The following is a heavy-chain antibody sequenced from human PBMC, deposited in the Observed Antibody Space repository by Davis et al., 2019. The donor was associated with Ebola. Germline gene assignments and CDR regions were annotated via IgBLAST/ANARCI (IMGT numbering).Heavy chain of an antibody. CDR3: AREDRVVSRGMDV. CDR2: INHSGST. CDR1: GGSFSGYY. J-gene: IGHJ6*02. Sequence: MPSETLSLTCAAYGGSFSGYYWSRNRYPPGKGLEWIGEINHSGSTNYNPSLKSRVTISVDTSKNQFSLKLSSVTAADTAVYYCAREDRVVSRGMDVWGQGTTVTVSS. V-gene: IGHV4-34*01. D-gene: IGHD2-15*01.